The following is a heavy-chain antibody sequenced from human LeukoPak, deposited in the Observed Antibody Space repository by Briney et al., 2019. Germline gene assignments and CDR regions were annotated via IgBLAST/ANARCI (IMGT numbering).Heavy chain of an antibody. CDR2: INSDGSST. D-gene: IGHD2-2*02. V-gene: IGHV3-74*01. CDR1: GFTFSNYA. CDR3: ARGTNIVVVPAAIGYYYGMDV. Sequence: GGSLRLSCVASGFTFSNYAMSWVRQAPGKGLVWVSRINSDGSSTSYADSVKGRFAISRDNAKNTLYLQMNSLRAEDTAVYYCARGTNIVVVPAAIGYYYGMDVWGQGTTVTVSS. J-gene: IGHJ6*02.